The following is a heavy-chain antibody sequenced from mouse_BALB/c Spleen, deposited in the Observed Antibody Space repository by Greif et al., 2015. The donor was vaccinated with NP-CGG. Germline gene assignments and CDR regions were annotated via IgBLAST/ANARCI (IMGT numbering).Heavy chain of an antibody. V-gene: IGHV5-17*02. CDR2: ISSGSSTI. D-gene: IGHD2-1*01. Sequence: EVQVVESGGGLVQPGGSRKLSCAASGFTFSSFGMHWVRQAPEKGLEWVAYISSGSSTIYYADTVKGRFTISRDNPKNTLFLQMTSLRSEDTAMYYCARRDYGNYGAMDYWGQGTSVTVSS. J-gene: IGHJ4*01. CDR1: GFTFSSFG. CDR3: ARRDYGNYGAMDY.